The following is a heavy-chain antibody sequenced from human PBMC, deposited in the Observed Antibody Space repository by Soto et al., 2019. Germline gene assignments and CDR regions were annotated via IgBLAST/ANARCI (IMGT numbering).Heavy chain of an antibody. V-gene: IGHV4-34*01. CDR2: INHSGST. Sequence: PSETLSLTCAVYGGSFSGYYWIWIRQPPGKGLEWIGEINHSGSTNYNPSLKSRVTISVDTSKNQFSLKLSSVTSADTAIYYCARVGGQRVLDYWGQGTLVTVSS. J-gene: IGHJ4*02. CDR3: ARVGGQRVLDY. D-gene: IGHD3-16*01. CDR1: GGSFSGYY.